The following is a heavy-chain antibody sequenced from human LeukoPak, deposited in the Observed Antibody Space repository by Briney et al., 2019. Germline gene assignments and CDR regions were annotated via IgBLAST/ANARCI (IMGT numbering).Heavy chain of an antibody. J-gene: IGHJ4*02. CDR3: ARAEGYYGSGSYLDY. CDR2: ISYDGSNK. CDR1: GFTFSSYA. D-gene: IGHD3-10*01. Sequence: QTGGSLRLSCAASGFTFSSYAMHWVRQAPGKGLEWVAVISYDGSNKYYADSVKGRFTISRDNSKNTLYLQMNSLRAEDTAVYYCARAEGYYGSGSYLDYWGQGTLVTVSS. V-gene: IGHV3-30-3*01.